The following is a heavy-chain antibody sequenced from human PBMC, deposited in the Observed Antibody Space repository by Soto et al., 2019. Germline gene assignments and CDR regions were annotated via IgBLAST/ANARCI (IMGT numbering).Heavy chain of an antibody. D-gene: IGHD4-17*01. CDR3: ARATTTVTTRPTLGY. CDR1: GFTFSSYW. V-gene: IGHV3-74*01. CDR2: IDREGSDT. J-gene: IGHJ4*02. Sequence: EVQLVESGGGLVQPGGSLRLSCAASGFTFSSYWMHWVRQTPGKGLVWVSRIDREGSDTAYADSVKGRFTISRDNAKNTLYLQMNSQRAEDTAVYYCARATTTVTTRPTLGYWGQGTLVTVSS.